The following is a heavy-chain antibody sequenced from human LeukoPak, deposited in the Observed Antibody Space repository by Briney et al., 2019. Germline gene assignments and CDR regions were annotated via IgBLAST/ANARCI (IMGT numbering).Heavy chain of an antibody. CDR2: ISSNGGST. J-gene: IGHJ4*02. D-gene: IGHD1-26*01. CDR3: ARAEWEQLRWGIDY. Sequence: GGSLRLSCAAPGFTFSNYAMHWVRQAPGKGLEYVSGISSNGGSTFYASSVKGRFTISRDNSKNTLYLQMGSLRAEDMAVYYCARAEWEQLRWGIDYWGQGSLVTVSS. V-gene: IGHV3-64*01. CDR1: GFTFSNYA.